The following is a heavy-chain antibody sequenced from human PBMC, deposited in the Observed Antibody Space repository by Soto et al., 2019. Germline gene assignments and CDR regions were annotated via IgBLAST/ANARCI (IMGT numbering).Heavy chain of an antibody. D-gene: IGHD6-13*01. J-gene: IGHJ6*02. V-gene: IGHV3-7*04. Sequence: EVQLVESGGGLVQPGGSLRLSCAASGFTFSSYWMSWVRQAPGKGLEWVANIKQDGSEKYYVDSVKGRFTISRDNAKNSRYLQMNSLRAEDTAVYYCARDPSVVAAAVTYSYYGMDVWGQGTTVTVSS. CDR3: ARDPSVVAAAVTYSYYGMDV. CDR1: GFTFSSYW. CDR2: IKQDGSEK.